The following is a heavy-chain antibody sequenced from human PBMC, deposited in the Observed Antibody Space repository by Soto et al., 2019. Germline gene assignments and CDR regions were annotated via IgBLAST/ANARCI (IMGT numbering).Heavy chain of an antibody. CDR3: AARNIVAQY. V-gene: IGHV3-66*01. CDR2: IHSGGTT. CDR1: GFTVSSNY. D-gene: IGHD5-12*01. Sequence: EVQLVESGGGLVQPGESLRLSCAASGFTVSSNYMSWVRQAPGKGLEWVSLIHSGGTTDYADSVKGRFTISRDNSKNTLYLQMNSLRAEDTAVYYCAARNIVAQYWGQGTLVTVSS. J-gene: IGHJ4*02.